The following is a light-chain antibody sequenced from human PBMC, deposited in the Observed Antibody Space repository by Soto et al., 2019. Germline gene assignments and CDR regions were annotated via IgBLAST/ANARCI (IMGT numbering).Light chain of an antibody. CDR3: RSYTSSRTLI. CDR2: EVN. CDR1: SSDVGGHNY. J-gene: IGLJ2*01. V-gene: IGLV2-14*03. Sequence: QSALIQPASVSGSPGQSITIFCTGSSSDVGGHNYVSWYQQHPGKVPKLMIYEVNKRPSGVSNRFSGSKSGNTASLTISGLQAEDEADYYCRSYTSSRTLIFGGGTKLTVL.